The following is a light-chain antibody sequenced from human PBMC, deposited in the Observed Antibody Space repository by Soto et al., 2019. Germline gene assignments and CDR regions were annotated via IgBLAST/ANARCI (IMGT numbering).Light chain of an antibody. J-gene: IGKJ4*01. V-gene: IGKV1D-12*01. CDR2: TAS. Sequence: DIQMTQSPSSVSASVGDRVTISCRASQGINSWLAWYQQKPGKAPKLLIYTASNLESGVPSRFSGSGSGTDFTLTISSLQTEDFATYYCQQASSFPLTFGGGTRVEIK. CDR1: QGINSW. CDR3: QQASSFPLT.